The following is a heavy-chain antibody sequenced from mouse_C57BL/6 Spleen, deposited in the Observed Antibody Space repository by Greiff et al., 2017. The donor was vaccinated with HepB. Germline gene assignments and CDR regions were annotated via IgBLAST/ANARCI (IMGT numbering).Heavy chain of an antibody. CDR1: GFTFSSYA. CDR2: ISSGGDYI. CDR3: TKDSSGYGAMDY. D-gene: IGHD3-2*02. Sequence: EVKVVESGEGLVKPGGSLKLSCAASGFTFSSYAMSWVRQTPEKRLEWVAYISSGGDYIYYADTVKGRFTISRDNARNTLYLQMSSLKSEDTAMYYCTKDSSGYGAMDYWGQGTSVTVSS. J-gene: IGHJ4*01. V-gene: IGHV5-9-1*02.